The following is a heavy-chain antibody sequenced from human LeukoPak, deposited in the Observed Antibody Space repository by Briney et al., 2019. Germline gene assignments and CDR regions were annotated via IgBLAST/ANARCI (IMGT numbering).Heavy chain of an antibody. CDR3: ARGGSSGWYVGDAFDI. D-gene: IGHD6-19*01. V-gene: IGHV3-64*02. Sequence: PGGSLRLSCAASGFTFSSYAMHWVRQAPGKGLEYVSAISSNGGSTYYADSVKGRFTISRDNSKNTLYLQMGSLRAEDMAVYYCARGGSSGWYVGDAFDIWGQGTVVTVSS. CDR2: ISSNGGST. J-gene: IGHJ3*02. CDR1: GFTFSSYA.